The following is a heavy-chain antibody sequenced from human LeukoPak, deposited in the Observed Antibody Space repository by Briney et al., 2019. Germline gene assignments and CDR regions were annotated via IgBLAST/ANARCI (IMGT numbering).Heavy chain of an antibody. CDR2: ISGSGSST. D-gene: IGHD6-19*01. CDR3: AKAYSGYSSGWYGVDAFDI. J-gene: IGHJ3*02. Sequence: TGGSLRLSCAASGFTFSSYAMSWVRQAPGKGLEWVSAISGSGSSTYYADSVKGRFTISRDNSKNTLYLQMNSLRAEDTAVYYCAKAYSGYSSGWYGVDAFDIWGQGTMVTVSS. V-gene: IGHV3-23*01. CDR1: GFTFSSYA.